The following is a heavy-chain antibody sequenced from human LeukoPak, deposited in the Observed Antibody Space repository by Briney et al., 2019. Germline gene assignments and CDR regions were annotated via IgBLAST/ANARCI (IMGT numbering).Heavy chain of an antibody. V-gene: IGHV3-23*01. J-gene: IGHJ4*02. CDR3: AKEVVAATGDY. CDR2: ISERGGTT. CDR1: GISLSNYA. D-gene: IGHD2-15*01. Sequence: GGSLRLSCVVSGISLSNYAMSWVRQAPGKGLEWVSYISERGGTTTYADSVKGRFTISRDNSLNTLNLQMSSLRAEDTAVYFCAKEVVAATGDYWGQGTLVTVSS.